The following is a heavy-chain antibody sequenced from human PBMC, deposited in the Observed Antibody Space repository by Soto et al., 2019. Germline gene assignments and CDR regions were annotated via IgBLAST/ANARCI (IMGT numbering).Heavy chain of an antibody. CDR2: INAKSGDT. CDR3: ARGNPFNYAGFDV. Sequence: ALKVSCKASGYTFSDFDINGLRQSSGQGPEWMGWINAKSGDTFFAQRFQGKFNMTWDTSLSTAYMEVGSLTSDDTAMYYCARGNPFNYAGFDVWGQGTTVTVSS. J-gene: IGHJ6*02. CDR1: GYTFSDFD. D-gene: IGHD3-16*01. V-gene: IGHV1-8*01.